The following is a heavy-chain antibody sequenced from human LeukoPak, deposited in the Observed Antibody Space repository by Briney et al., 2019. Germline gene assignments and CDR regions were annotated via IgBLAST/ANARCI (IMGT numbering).Heavy chain of an antibody. CDR2: IYDRGST. V-gene: IGHV4-59*01. Sequence: PPETLSLTRTVSGGPISSYDWSWIRQPPGKGLEWIGNIYDRGSTKYNPSLKSRVTISVDTSKNQFSLRLSSVTAADTAVYYCARGRTFDNWGQGTLVTVSS. CDR1: GGPISSYD. J-gene: IGHJ4*02. CDR3: ARGRTFDN.